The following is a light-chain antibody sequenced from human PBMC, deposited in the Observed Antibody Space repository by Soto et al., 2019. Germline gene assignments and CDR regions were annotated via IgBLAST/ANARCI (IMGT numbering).Light chain of an antibody. J-gene: IGKJ1*01. CDR1: QSVSSN. CDR2: GAS. Sequence: EIVMTQSPATLSVSPGERATLSCRASQSVSSNLAWYQQKPGQAPRLLIYGASTRATGIPARFSGSGSVTEFTLTISSLQSEDFAVYYCQQYNNWPPWTFGQGTKVQIE. V-gene: IGKV3-15*01. CDR3: QQYNNWPPWT.